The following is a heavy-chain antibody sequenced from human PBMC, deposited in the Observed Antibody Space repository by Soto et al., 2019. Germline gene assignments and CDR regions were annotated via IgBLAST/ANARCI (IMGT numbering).Heavy chain of an antibody. J-gene: IGHJ5*02. CDR3: AREGTYYDILTGYYPYNWFDP. CDR2: IKQDGSEK. V-gene: IGHV3-7*05. D-gene: IGHD3-9*01. Sequence: EVQLVESGGGLVQPRGSLRLSCAASGFTFSSYWMSWVRQAPGKGLEWVANIKQDGSEKYYVDSVKGRFTISRDNAKNSLYLQMNRLRAEDTAVYYCAREGTYYDILTGYYPYNWFDPWGQGTLVTVSS. CDR1: GFTFSSYW.